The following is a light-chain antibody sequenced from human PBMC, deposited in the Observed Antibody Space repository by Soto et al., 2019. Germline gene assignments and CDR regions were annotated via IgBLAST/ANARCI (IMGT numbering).Light chain of an antibody. J-gene: IGKJ1*01. CDR1: QGISNS. V-gene: IGKV1-27*01. CDR3: QNYNSDPKT. CDR2: AAS. Sequence: DIQMTQSPSSLSASVGDRVTITCRASQGISNSLAWYQQKPGKVPKLLIYAASTMQSGVPARFSGSGSGTDFTLTSSRLQPEDVATYYCQNYNSDPKTFGPGTKVEIK.